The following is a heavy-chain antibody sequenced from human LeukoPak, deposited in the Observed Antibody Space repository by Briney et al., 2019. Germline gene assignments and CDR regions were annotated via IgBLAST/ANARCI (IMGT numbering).Heavy chain of an antibody. J-gene: IGHJ4*02. CDR1: GFTVSSNY. Sequence: PGGSLRLSCAASGFTVSSNYMSWVRQAPGKGLEWVSVIYSGGSTYYADYVKGRFTISRDNSKNTLYLQMNSLRAEDTAVYYCARDLTCGGDCEGGFDYWGQGTLVTVSS. CDR3: ARDLTCGGDCEGGFDY. CDR2: IYSGGST. D-gene: IGHD2-21*02. V-gene: IGHV3-66*01.